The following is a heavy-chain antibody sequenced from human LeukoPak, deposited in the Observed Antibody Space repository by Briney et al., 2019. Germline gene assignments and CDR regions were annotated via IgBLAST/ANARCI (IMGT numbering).Heavy chain of an antibody. Sequence: SETLSLTCAVYGGSFSGYYWSWIRQPPGKGLEWIGEINHSGSTNYNPSLKSRVTISVDTSKNQFSLKLSSVTAADTAVYYCARHPGDYYDSSGYYVGKNNWFDPWGQGTLVTVSS. CDR3: ARHPGDYYDSSGYYVGKNNWFDP. V-gene: IGHV4-34*01. CDR1: GGSFSGYY. D-gene: IGHD3-22*01. CDR2: INHSGST. J-gene: IGHJ5*02.